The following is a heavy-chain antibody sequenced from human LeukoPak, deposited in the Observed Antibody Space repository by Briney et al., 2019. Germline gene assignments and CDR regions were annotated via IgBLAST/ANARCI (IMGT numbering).Heavy chain of an antibody. CDR1: GGSFSGYY. CDR2: INHSGST. CDR3: ARTYYDYVWGSYRYTEYFQH. V-gene: IGHV4-34*01. D-gene: IGHD3-16*02. J-gene: IGHJ1*01. Sequence: SETLSLTCADYGGSFSGYYWSWIRQPPGKGLEWIGEINHSGSTNYNPSLKSRVTISVDTSKNQFSLKLSSVTAADTAVYYCARTYYDYVWGSYRYTEYFQHWGQGTLVTVSS.